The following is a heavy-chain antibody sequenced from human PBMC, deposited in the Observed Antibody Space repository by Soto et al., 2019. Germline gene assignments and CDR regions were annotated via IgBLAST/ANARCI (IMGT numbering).Heavy chain of an antibody. CDR1: GFTFSSYA. D-gene: IGHD3-9*01. CDR3: AKDEAESILTGYLDYYGMAV. J-gene: IGHJ6*01. CDR2: ISGSGGST. V-gene: IGHV3-23*01. Sequence: GGSLRLSCAASGFTFSSYAMSLVRQAPGKGLEWVSAISGSGGSTYHADSVKGRFTISRDNSKNTLYLQMNSLRAEDTAVYYCAKDEAESILTGYLDYYGMAVWGQGTTVTVSS.